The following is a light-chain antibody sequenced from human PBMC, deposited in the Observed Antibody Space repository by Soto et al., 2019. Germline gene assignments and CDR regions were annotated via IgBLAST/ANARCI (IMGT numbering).Light chain of an antibody. CDR3: QQYYSTPWT. CDR2: NAS. CDR1: QTITSW. V-gene: IGKV1-5*03. Sequence: DIQMTPSPSTLSGSVGDSVTINCRASQTITSWLAWSQQTPGKAPKLLIYNASTLKSGVPSRFSGSGSGTDFTLTISSLQAEDVAVYYCQQYYSTPWTFGQGTKVDIK. J-gene: IGKJ1*01.